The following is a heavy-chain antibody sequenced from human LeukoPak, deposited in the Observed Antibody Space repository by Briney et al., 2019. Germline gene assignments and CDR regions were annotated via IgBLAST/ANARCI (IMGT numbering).Heavy chain of an antibody. CDR1: GYTFTGYY. V-gene: IGHV1-46*01. CDR2: INPSGAGT. CDR3: ARESGLGYFEAALWGAFDI. J-gene: IGHJ3*02. D-gene: IGHD3-9*01. Sequence: ASAKVSCKASGYTFTGYYIHWVRQAPGQGLEWMGIINPSGAGTTYAQNFQGRVTMTRDTSTSTVYMDLSSLRSEDTAVYYCARESGLGYFEAALWGAFDIWGQGTMVTVSS.